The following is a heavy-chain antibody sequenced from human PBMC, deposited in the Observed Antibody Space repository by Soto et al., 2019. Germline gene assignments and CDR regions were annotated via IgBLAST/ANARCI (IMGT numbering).Heavy chain of an antibody. Sequence: GGSLRLSCAASGFTFSSYGMHWVRQAPGKGLEWVAVISYDGSNKYYADSVKGRFTISRDNSKNTLYLQMNSLRAEDTAVYYCAKDGGDYGVFDYWGQGTLVTVSS. CDR3: AKDGGDYGVFDY. D-gene: IGHD4-17*01. CDR1: GFTFSSYG. V-gene: IGHV3-30*18. CDR2: ISYDGSNK. J-gene: IGHJ4*02.